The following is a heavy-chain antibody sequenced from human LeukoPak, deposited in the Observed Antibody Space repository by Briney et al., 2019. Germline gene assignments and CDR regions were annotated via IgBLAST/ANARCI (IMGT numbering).Heavy chain of an antibody. J-gene: IGHJ4*02. CDR3: ARHEGFYDILTHFDY. CDR2: IYYSGST. CDR1: GDSINNRDW. Sequence: SGTLSLTCAVSGDSINNRDWWSWIRQPPGKGLEWIGSIYYSGSTYYNPSLKSRVTISVDTSKNQFSLKLSSVTAADTAVYYCARHEGFYDILTHFDYWGQGTLVTVSS. V-gene: IGHV4-39*01. D-gene: IGHD3-9*01.